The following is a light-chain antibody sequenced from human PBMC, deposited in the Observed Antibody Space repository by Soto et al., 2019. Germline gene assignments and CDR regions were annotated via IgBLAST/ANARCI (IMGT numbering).Light chain of an antibody. Sequence: DIVMTQSPDSLAVSLGERATINCTSSQSVLSSSNNKNYLAWYQQKPGQPPKLLIYWASTRESGVPDRFSGSGSGTDFTLTISSLQAEDVAVYYCQQYYSTPLTFGGGTKVDIK. J-gene: IGKJ4*01. CDR2: WAS. CDR1: QSVLSSSNNKNY. V-gene: IGKV4-1*01. CDR3: QQYYSTPLT.